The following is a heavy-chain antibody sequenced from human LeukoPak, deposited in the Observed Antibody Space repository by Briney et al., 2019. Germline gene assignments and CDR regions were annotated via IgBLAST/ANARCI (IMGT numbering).Heavy chain of an antibody. J-gene: IGHJ4*02. CDR2: IYHSGST. D-gene: IGHD5-12*01. Sequence: PSETLSLTCTVSSYSISSGYYWGWIRQPPGKGLEWIGSIYHSGSTYYNPSLKSRVTISVDTSKNQFSLKLSSVTAADTAVYYCARDPVPSGYLPDYWGQGTLVTVS. CDR1: SYSISSGYY. V-gene: IGHV4-38-2*02. CDR3: ARDPVPSGYLPDY.